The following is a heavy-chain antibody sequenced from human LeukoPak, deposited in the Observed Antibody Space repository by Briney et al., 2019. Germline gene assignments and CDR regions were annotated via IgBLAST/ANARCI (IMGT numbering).Heavy chain of an antibody. Sequence: GGSLRLSCAASGFTFSSYAMSWVRQAPGKGLEWVSTISGSGGSTYYADSVKGRFTISRDNSKNTLYVQMNSLRAEDTAIYYCAKESPVAATGRSWFDPRGQGTLVTVSS. CDR1: GFTFSSYA. J-gene: IGHJ5*02. CDR3: AKESPVAATGRSWFDP. CDR2: ISGSGGST. D-gene: IGHD6-13*01. V-gene: IGHV3-23*01.